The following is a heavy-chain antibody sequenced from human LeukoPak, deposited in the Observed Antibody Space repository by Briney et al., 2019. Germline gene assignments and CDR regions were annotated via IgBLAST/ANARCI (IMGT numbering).Heavy chain of an antibody. V-gene: IGHV3-20*04. J-gene: IGHJ4*02. Sequence: RPGGSLRLSCTASGFTFIDYGMSWVRQAPGKGPEWVCDINWNGDSTGYADSVKGRFTISRVNSKNSLYLQMNSLRVEDTATYYCATYRGKTVAATPFDYWGQGLLVTVSS. D-gene: IGHD1-26*01. CDR1: GFTFIDYG. CDR3: ATYRGKTVAATPFDY. CDR2: INWNGDST.